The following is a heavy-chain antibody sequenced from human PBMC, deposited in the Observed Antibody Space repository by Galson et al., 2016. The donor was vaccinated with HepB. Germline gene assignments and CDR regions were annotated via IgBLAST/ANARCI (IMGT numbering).Heavy chain of an antibody. V-gene: IGHV3-30-3*01. Sequence: SLRLSCAASQFTFSSYAMHWVRQAPGKGLESLAVISGDGNSKYYADSVRGRFSISRDNSKNTLCLQMNSLTADDTAIYYCVRDRGGGYNHLDYWGQGTLVTVSS. J-gene: IGHJ4*02. CDR3: VRDRGGGYNHLDY. CDR2: ISGDGNSK. CDR1: QFTFSSYA. D-gene: IGHD3-10*01.